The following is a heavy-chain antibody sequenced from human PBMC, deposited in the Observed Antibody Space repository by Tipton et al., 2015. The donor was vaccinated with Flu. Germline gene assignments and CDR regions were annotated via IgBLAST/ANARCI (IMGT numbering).Heavy chain of an antibody. D-gene: IGHD3-3*01. J-gene: IGHJ5*02. Sequence: QLVQSGAEVKKPGASVKVSCKASGYTFTSYDINWVRQATGQGLEWMGWMNPNSGNTGYAQKFQGRVTMTRNTPISTAYMELSSLRSEDTAVYYCARLGYDFWSGHSNWFDPWGQGTLVTVSS. CDR3: ARLGYDFWSGHSNWFDP. CDR1: GYTFTSYD. V-gene: IGHV1-8*01. CDR2: MNPNSGNT.